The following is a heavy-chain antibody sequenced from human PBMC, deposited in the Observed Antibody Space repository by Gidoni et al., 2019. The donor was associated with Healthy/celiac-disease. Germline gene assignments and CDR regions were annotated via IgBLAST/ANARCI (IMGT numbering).Heavy chain of an antibody. D-gene: IGHD3-3*01. CDR3: ARDSDFWSGPLL. CDR2: ISSSSSYI. V-gene: IGHV3-21*01. CDR1: GFTFSSYS. J-gene: IGHJ3*01. Sequence: EVQLVESGGGLVKPGGSLRLSCAASGFTFSSYSMNWVRQAPGKGLEWVSSISSSSSYIYYADSVKGRFTISRDNAKNSLYLQMNSLRAEDTAVYYCARDSDFWSGPLLWGQGTMVTVSS.